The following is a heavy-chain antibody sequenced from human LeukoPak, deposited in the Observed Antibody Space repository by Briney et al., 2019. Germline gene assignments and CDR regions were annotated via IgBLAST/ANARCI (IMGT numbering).Heavy chain of an antibody. CDR2: INPDSGGT. D-gene: IGHD1-26*01. V-gene: IGHV1-2*02. J-gene: IGHJ3*01. CDR1: GYTFTGYY. Sequence: GASVKVSCKASGYTFTGYYMHWVRQAPGQGLEWMGWINPDSGGTNYAQMFQGRVTMTRDTSITTAYMELSRLRSDDTAVYYCAREVGAPQAAFDLWGQGTMVTASS. CDR3: AREVGAPQAAFDL.